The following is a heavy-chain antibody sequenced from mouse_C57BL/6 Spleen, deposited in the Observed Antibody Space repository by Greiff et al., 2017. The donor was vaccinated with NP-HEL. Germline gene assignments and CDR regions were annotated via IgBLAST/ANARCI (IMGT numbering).Heavy chain of an antibody. J-gene: IGHJ2*01. CDR1: GYTFTDYE. D-gene: IGHD1-1*01. CDR3: TRPYGSSFYYFDY. Sequence: QVQLHQSGAELVRPGASVTLSCKASGYTFTDYEMHWVKQTPVHGLEWIGAIDPETGGTAYNQKFKGKAILTADKSSSTAYMELRSLTSEDSAVYYCTRPYGSSFYYFDYWGQGTTLTVSS. CDR2: IDPETGGT. V-gene: IGHV1-15*01.